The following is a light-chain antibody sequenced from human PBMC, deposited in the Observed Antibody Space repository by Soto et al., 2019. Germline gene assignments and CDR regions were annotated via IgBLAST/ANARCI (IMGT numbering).Light chain of an antibody. CDR2: ATS. V-gene: IGKV1-39*01. CDR1: QSLSSY. J-gene: IGKJ1*01. Sequence: DIQMTQSPSSLSASVGARVTITCRASQSLSSYLNWYQQRPGKAPELLIYATSILQSGVPSRFSGSGSGTDFTLTVSSLRPEDFAIYYCQQTYSSPWTFGQGTKVDI. CDR3: QQTYSSPWT.